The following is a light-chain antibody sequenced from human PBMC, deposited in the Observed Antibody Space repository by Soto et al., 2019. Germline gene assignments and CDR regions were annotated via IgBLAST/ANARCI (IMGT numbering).Light chain of an antibody. CDR1: SIDVGGYNY. Sequence: QSVLTQPPSPSGSPGQSVTISCTGNSIDVGGYNYVSWYQQHPGKAPKLMIYEVSKRPSGVPDRFSGSKSGNTASLTVSGLQAEDEADYYCSSYAGSLYVFGTGTKVTVL. CDR3: SSYAGSLYV. J-gene: IGLJ1*01. V-gene: IGLV2-8*01. CDR2: EVS.